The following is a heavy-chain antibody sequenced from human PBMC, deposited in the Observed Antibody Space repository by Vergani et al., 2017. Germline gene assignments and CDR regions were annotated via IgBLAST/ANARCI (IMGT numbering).Heavy chain of an antibody. V-gene: IGHV3-30*18. D-gene: IGHD2-21*01. CDR1: GFTFSSYG. Sequence: VHLVESGGGLVQPGRSLRLSCAASGFTFSSYGMHWVRQAPGKGLEWVAVISYDGSNKYYADSVKGRFTISRDNSKNTLYLQMNSLRAEDTAVYYCAKASAGYCGGDCYYDYWGQGTLVTVSS. CDR2: ISYDGSNK. CDR3: AKASAGYCGGDCYYDY. J-gene: IGHJ4*02.